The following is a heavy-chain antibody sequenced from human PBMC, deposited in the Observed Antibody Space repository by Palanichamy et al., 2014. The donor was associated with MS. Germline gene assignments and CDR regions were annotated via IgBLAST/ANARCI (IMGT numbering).Heavy chain of an antibody. J-gene: IGHJ4*02. CDR3: ARHRNGDLDY. Sequence: EVQLVQSGAEVKKPGESLKISCEGSGYSFATYWIAWVRQMPGKGLEWMGIIYPGDSETRYSPSFQGQVTISADKSISTAYLQWSSLKASDTAMYFCARHRNGDLDYWGRGTLVSVSS. D-gene: IGHD4-17*01. CDR2: IYPGDSET. CDR1: GYSFATYW. V-gene: IGHV5-51*01.